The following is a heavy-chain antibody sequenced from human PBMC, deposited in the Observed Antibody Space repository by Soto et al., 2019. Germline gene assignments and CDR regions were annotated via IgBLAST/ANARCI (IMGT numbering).Heavy chain of an antibody. CDR1: GFTFSTFG. V-gene: IGHV3-48*02. D-gene: IGHD5-18*01. Sequence: GGSLRLSCGASGFTFSTFGMNWVRQAPGKGLEWVSYISSSSTTIYYADSVKGRFTISRDNAKNSLYLQMNSLRDEDTAVYYWASRYSYGYEFDYWGQGTLVTVSS. CDR3: ASRYSYGYEFDY. J-gene: IGHJ4*02. CDR2: ISSSSTTI.